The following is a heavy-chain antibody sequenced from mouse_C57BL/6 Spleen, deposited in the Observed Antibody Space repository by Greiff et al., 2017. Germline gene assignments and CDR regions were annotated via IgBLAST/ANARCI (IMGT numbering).Heavy chain of an antibody. CDR1: GYTFTDYS. J-gene: IGHJ2*01. V-gene: IGHV1-19*01. CDR2: INPYNGGT. Sequence: EVQLQQSGPVLVKPGASVKMSCKASGYTFTDYSMNWVKQSHGKSLEWIGIINPYNGGTSYNQRFKGKATLTVDKSSNTAYMELNSLTSEDSAVYYGARSLLLLGFDYWGQGTTLTVSS. D-gene: IGHD1-1*01. CDR3: ARSLLLLGFDY.